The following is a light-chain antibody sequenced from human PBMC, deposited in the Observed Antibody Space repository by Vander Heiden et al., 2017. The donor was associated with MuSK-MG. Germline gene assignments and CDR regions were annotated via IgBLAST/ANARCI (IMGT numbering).Light chain of an antibody. CDR3: QQRSNWPPFT. CDR2: DAA. V-gene: IGKV3-11*01. J-gene: IGKJ5*01. Sequence: EIVLTQSPGTLSFSPGDLATLSCRASQSVNTFLDWYQQRPGQAPRLLIYDAAKRATGIPARFSGSGSGTDFTLTISSLEPEDFAVYFCQQRSNWPPFTFGQGTRLETK. CDR1: QSVNTF.